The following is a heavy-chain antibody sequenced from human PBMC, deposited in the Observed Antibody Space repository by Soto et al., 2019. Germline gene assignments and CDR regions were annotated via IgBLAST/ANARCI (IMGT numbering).Heavy chain of an antibody. CDR1: GFTVSSNY. V-gene: IGHV3-53*01. CDR3: ARETLSYGSALDV. D-gene: IGHD3-16*01. J-gene: IGHJ6*02. Sequence: GGSLRLSCAASGFTVSSNYMSWVRQAPGKGLEWVSVIYSGGSTYYADSVKGRFTISRDGTTESVSLQMTSLKREDTGLYFCARETLSYGSALDVWGQGTTVTVSS. CDR2: IYSGGST.